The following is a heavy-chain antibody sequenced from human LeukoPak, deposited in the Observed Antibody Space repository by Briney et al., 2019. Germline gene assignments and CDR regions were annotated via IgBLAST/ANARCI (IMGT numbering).Heavy chain of an antibody. D-gene: IGHD3-22*01. CDR3: ARVVRLLPYYYYYMDV. CDR2: INSDGSST. J-gene: IGHJ6*03. V-gene: IGHV3-74*01. Sequence: PGGSLRLSCAASGFTFSSYWMHWVRQAPGKGLVWVSRINSDGSSTSYADSVKGRFTISRDNSKNTLYLQMNSLRAEDTAVYYCARVVRLLPYYYYYMDVWGKGTTVTISS. CDR1: GFTFSSYW.